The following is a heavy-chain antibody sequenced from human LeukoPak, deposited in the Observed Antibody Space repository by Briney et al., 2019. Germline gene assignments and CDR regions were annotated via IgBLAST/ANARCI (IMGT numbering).Heavy chain of an antibody. CDR1: GGSFSGYY. V-gene: IGHV4-34*01. CDR3: ASGSVVLEI. J-gene: IGHJ3*02. D-gene: IGHD2-15*01. Sequence: SETLSLTCAVYGGSFSGYYWSWIRQPPGKGLEWIGELNHSGSTNYNPSLKSRVTISVDTSKNQFSLKLSSVTAADTAVYYCASGSVVLEIWGQGTMVTVSS. CDR2: LNHSGST.